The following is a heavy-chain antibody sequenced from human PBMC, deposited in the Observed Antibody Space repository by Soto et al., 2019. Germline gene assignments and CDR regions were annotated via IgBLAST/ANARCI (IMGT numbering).Heavy chain of an antibody. J-gene: IGHJ5*02. Sequence: VQLVESGGGLVQPGVSLRHSCAASGFTFRNYWMSWVRQAPGKGLEWVANIKQDGSEKYYVDSVKGRFTISRDNAKNSVYLQMNSLRGEDTAVYYCATDSSGWFAWGQGTLVTVSS. CDR2: IKQDGSEK. D-gene: IGHD6-19*01. CDR1: GFTFRNYW. CDR3: ATDSSGWFA. V-gene: IGHV3-7*04.